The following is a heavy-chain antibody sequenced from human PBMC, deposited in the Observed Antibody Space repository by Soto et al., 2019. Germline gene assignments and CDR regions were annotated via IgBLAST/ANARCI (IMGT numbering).Heavy chain of an antibody. CDR1: GFSVSDNY. J-gene: IGHJ4*02. D-gene: IGHD3-10*01. Sequence: EVQLVESGGGLVQPGGSLRLSCAASGFSVSDNYMSWVRQAPGKGLEWVSVIYNSGNIHYADSVRGRFTVSRDNSENTLYLQMNSLRVEDTAVYYCARAHHVASGCLGWGQGTLVAVSS. CDR3: ARAHHVASGCLG. V-gene: IGHV3-66*01. CDR2: IYNSGNI.